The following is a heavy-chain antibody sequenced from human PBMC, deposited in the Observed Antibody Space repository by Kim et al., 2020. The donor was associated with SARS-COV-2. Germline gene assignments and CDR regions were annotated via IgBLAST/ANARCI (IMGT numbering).Heavy chain of an antibody. J-gene: IGHJ5*02. CDR3: ARDREGGNWFDP. Sequence: NYAPKLQGRVTMTTDTSTSTAYMELRSLRSDDTAVYYCARDREGGNWFDPWGQGTLVTVSS. V-gene: IGHV1-18*01. D-gene: IGHD1-26*01.